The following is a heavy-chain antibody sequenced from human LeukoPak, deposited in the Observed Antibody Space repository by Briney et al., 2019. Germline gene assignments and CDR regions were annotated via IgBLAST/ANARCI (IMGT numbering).Heavy chain of an antibody. CDR3: AREELIHAFDI. CDR2: IYYSGST. V-gene: IGHV4-31*03. Sequence: SETLSLTCTVSGGSISSGGYHWSWIRQHPGKGLEWIGYIYYSGSTYYNPSLKSRVTISVDTSKNQFSLKLSSVTAADTAVYYCAREELIHAFDIWGQGTMVTVSS. J-gene: IGHJ3*02. D-gene: IGHD1-26*01. CDR1: GGSISSGGYH.